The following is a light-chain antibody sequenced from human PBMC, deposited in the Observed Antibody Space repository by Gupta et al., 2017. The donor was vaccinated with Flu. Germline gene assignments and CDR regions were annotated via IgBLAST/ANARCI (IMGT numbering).Light chain of an antibody. CDR3: QQYDSYSAFT. CDR2: RAS. Sequence: DILMTQSPSTLSASGGDRVTISSRSRQSISSWLAWYQQKPGKAPKLLIYRASSIESGIPSRFSGSGSGTEFTLTISSLQPDDFATYYCQQYDSYSAFTFGGGTKVEIK. J-gene: IGKJ4*01. V-gene: IGKV1-5*03. CDR1: QSISSW.